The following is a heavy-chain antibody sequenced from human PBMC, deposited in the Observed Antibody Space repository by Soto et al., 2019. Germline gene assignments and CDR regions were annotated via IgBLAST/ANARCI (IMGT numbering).Heavy chain of an antibody. D-gene: IGHD3-9*01. CDR2: VNSDGSST. CDR3: ARGGPALRYFDWLAVRVDY. CDR1: GFTFSSYW. J-gene: IGHJ4*02. Sequence: EVQLVESGGGLVQPGGSLRLSCAASGFTFSSYWMHWVRQAPGKGLVWVSRVNSDGSSTSYADSVKGRFTISRDNANNTLYLQMNSLRSEDTAVYYCARGGPALRYFDWLAVRVDYWGQGTLVTVSS. V-gene: IGHV3-74*01.